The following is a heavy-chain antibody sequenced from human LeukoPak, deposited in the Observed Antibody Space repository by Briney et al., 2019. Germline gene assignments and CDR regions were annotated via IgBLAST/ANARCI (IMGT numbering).Heavy chain of an antibody. J-gene: IGHJ5*02. CDR1: GYTFTSYY. Sequence: APVKVSCKASGYTFTSYYMHWVRQAPGQGLEWMGGINPSGGSTSYAQKFQGRVTMTRDTSTSTVYMELSSLRSEDTAVYYCARVGIAARRHNWFDPGGEGTVVTVSS. V-gene: IGHV1-46*01. D-gene: IGHD6-6*01. CDR3: ARVGIAARRHNWFDP. CDR2: INPSGGST.